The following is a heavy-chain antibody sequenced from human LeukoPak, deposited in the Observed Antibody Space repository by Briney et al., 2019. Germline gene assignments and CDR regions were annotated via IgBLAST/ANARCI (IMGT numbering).Heavy chain of an antibody. J-gene: IGHJ3*02. V-gene: IGHV4-59*01. CDR3: AGDGPYEATGSYFDAFDI. CDR1: GGSISSYY. D-gene: IGHD1-26*01. CDR2: IYYSGST. Sequence: SETLSLTCNVSGGSISSYYWSWIRQPPGKGLEWIGYIYYSGSTNYNPSLKSRVTISVDTSKNQLTLKLTSVTAADTAVYYCAGDGPYEATGSYFDAFDIWGQGTMVTVSS.